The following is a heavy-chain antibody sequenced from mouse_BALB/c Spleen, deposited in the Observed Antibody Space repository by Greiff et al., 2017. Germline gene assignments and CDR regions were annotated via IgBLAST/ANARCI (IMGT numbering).Heavy chain of an antibody. CDR2: IDPGSGGT. D-gene: IGHD6-1*01. V-gene: IGHV1-54*03. CDR1: GYAFTNYL. CDR3: ARGECEAFAY. J-gene: IGHJ3*01. Sequence: QVQLQQSGAELVRPGTSVKVSCKASGYAFTNYLIEWVKQRPGQGLEWIGVIDPGSGGTNYNEKFQGKATMTADKSSSTAYMQLSSLTSDDSAVYFCARGECEAFAYWGQGTLVTVSA.